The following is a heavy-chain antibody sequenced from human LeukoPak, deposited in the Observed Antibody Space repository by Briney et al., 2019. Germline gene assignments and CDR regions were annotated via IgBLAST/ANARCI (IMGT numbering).Heavy chain of an antibody. D-gene: IGHD3-10*01. CDR2: IYSGGTT. V-gene: IGHV3-53*01. J-gene: IGHJ6*02. CDR1: EFTVSSNY. CDR3: ARCKTYGSGSYCYYGMDV. Sequence: SGGSLRLSCAASEFTVSSNYMTWVRQAPGKGLEWVSVIYSGGTTCYADSVKGRFTISRDNSKNTLYLQMNSLRAEDTAVYYCARCKTYGSGSYCYYGMDVWGQGTTVTVSS.